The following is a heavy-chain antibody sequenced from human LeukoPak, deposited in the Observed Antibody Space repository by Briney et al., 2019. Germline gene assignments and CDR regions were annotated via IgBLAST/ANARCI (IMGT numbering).Heavy chain of an antibody. D-gene: IGHD3-9*01. CDR3: ATHPLLRYFDWLPRHNFDY. Sequence: VASVKVSCKVSGYTLTELSMHWVRQAPGKGLEWMGGFDPEDGETIYAQKFQGRVTMTEDTSTDTAYMGLGIRRSEDTAVYYRATHPLLRYFDWLPRHNFDYWGQGTLVTVSS. CDR2: FDPEDGET. J-gene: IGHJ4*02. V-gene: IGHV1-24*01. CDR1: GYTLTELS.